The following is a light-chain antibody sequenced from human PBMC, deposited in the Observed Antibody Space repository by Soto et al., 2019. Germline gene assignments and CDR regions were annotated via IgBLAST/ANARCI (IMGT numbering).Light chain of an antibody. CDR2: GAS. CDR3: QQYGSSVFT. Sequence: ETVLTQSPGTQSLSPGETATLSCRASQTVTTNYLAWYQQKPDQAPRLLIYGASSRATGMPDRFSGSGSGTDFTLPISTLEPEDFAVYYCQQYGSSVFTFGQGTKVDIK. V-gene: IGKV3-20*01. CDR1: QTVTTNY. J-gene: IGKJ2*01.